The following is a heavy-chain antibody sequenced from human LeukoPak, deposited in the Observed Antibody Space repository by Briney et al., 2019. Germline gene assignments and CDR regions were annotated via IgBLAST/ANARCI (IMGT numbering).Heavy chain of an antibody. CDR2: IYSGGST. CDR1: EFTVNSNY. CDR3: ARSHSVDTAMDFDY. V-gene: IGHV3-53*04. J-gene: IGHJ4*02. Sequence: GSLRLSCAASEFTVNSNYMSWVRQAPGKGLEWVSLIYSGGSTYYADSVKGRFTISRHNSRNTLYLQMNSLRAEDTAVYYCARSHSVDTAMDFDYWGQGTLVTVSS. D-gene: IGHD5-18*01.